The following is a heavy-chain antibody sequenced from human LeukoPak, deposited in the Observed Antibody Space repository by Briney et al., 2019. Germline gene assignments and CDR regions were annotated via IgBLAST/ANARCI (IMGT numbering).Heavy chain of an antibody. V-gene: IGHV4-59*01. CDR2: IYYSGST. Sequence: PSETLSLTCTVSGGSISNYDWTWIRQPTGKGLEWIGYIYYSGSTNYNPSLKSRVTISVDTSKNQFSLNLTSVTAADTAVYYCARAYSGSFPFDYWGQGTLVTVSS. CDR3: ARAYSGSFPFDY. J-gene: IGHJ4*02. D-gene: IGHD6-6*01. CDR1: GGSISNYD.